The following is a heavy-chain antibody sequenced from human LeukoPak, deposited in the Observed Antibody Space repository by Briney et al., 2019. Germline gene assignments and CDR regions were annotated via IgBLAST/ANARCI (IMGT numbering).Heavy chain of an antibody. Sequence: GGSLRLSCAASGFTFSSYSMNWVRQAPGKGLEWVSYISSSSSTIYYADSVKGRFTISRDNAKNSLYLQMNSLRAEDTAVYYCARDYDSGSYPYYFDYWGQGTLVTVSS. CDR3: ARDYDSGSYPYYFDY. CDR1: GFTFSSYS. V-gene: IGHV3-48*01. D-gene: IGHD3-10*01. J-gene: IGHJ4*02. CDR2: ISSSSSTI.